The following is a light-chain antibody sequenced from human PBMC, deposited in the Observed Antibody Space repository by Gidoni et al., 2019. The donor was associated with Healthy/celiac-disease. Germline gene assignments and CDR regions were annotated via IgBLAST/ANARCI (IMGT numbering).Light chain of an antibody. CDR1: QGISSY. V-gene: IGKV1-9*01. Sequence: DIQLTQSPSFLSASVGDRVTITCRASQGISSYLAWYQQKPGKAPKLLIYAASTLQSGVPSRFSGSGSGTEFTLTISILQPEDFATYYCQQLNSYPSITFXQXTRLEIK. CDR3: QQLNSYPSIT. J-gene: IGKJ5*01. CDR2: AAS.